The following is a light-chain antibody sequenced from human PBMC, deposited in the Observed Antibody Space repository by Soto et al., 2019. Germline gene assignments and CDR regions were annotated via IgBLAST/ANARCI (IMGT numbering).Light chain of an antibody. CDR3: QHYGSTPPDT. CDR1: QSVSSSY. J-gene: IGKJ2*01. Sequence: EIVVTQSPGTLSLSLGERATLSCRASQSVSSSYLAWYQQKPGQATRLLIYGTSNRASGIPDRFSGSGSGTDFSLTISRLEPEEFAVYYCQHYGSTPPDTFGQGPKVEIK. CDR2: GTS. V-gene: IGKV3-20*01.